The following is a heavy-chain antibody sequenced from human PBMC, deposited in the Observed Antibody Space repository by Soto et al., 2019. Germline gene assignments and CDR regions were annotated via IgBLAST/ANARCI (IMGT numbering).Heavy chain of an antibody. CDR1: GYSISSGYY. V-gene: IGHV4-38-2*01. CDR3: ARRRGNEFDP. CDR2: IYHSGST. Sequence: SETLSLTCAVSGYSISSGYYWGWIRQPPGKGLEWIGSIYHSGSTYYNPSLKSRVTISVDTSKNQFSLKLSSVTAADTAVYYCARRRGNEFDPWGQGTLVTVSS. J-gene: IGHJ5*02.